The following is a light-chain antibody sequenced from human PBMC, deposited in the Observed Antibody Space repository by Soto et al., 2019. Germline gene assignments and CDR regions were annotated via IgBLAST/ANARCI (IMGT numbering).Light chain of an antibody. V-gene: IGKV3-11*01. J-gene: IGKJ3*01. CDR3: QQRSNWPLFT. Sequence: EIVLTQSPATLSLSPGERATLSCRASQSVSSYLAWYQQKPGQAPRLLIYDASNRATGIPARFSGSGSGTDFTLTISSLEPEAFAVYYCQQRSNWPLFTFGPGTKVDIK. CDR1: QSVSSY. CDR2: DAS.